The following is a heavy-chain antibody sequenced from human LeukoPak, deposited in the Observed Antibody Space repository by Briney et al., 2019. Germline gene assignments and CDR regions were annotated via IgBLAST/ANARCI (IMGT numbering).Heavy chain of an antibody. CDR3: ARGLSGYYIFDY. Sequence: PGGSLRLSCAASGFTFSSYDMHWVRPATGKGLEWVSAIGTAGDTYYPGSVKGRFTISRENAKNSLYLQMNSLRAGDTAVYYCARGLSGYYIFDYWGQGTLVTVSS. CDR2: IGTAGDT. CDR1: GFTFSSYD. D-gene: IGHD3-22*01. J-gene: IGHJ4*02. V-gene: IGHV3-13*01.